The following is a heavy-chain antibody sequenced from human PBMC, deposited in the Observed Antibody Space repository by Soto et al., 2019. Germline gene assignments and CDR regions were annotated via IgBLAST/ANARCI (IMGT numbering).Heavy chain of an antibody. Sequence: PSETLSLTCTVSGGSISSSSYYWGRIRQPPGKGLEWIGSIYYSGSTYYNPSLKSRVTISVDTSKNQFSLKLSSVTAADTAVYYCARHGLPSIAARPDYYFDYWGQGTLVTVSS. CDR3: ARHGLPSIAARPDYYFDY. V-gene: IGHV4-39*01. J-gene: IGHJ4*02. D-gene: IGHD6-6*01. CDR1: GGSISSSSYY. CDR2: IYYSGST.